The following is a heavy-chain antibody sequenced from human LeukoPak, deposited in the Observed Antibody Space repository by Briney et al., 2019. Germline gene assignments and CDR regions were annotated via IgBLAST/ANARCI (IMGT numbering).Heavy chain of an antibody. CDR1: GGSISSYY. CDR2: IYYSGST. D-gene: IGHD6-19*01. V-gene: IGHV4-59*01. J-gene: IGHJ4*02. CDR3: AGLVWIAVAGPYFDY. Sequence: SETLSLTCTVSGGSISSYYWRWIRQPPGKGLEWIGYIYYSGSTNYNPSLKSRVTTTVDTSKNHFSLKLISVPAADTAVYYCAGLVWIAVAGPYFDYWGQGTLVTVSS.